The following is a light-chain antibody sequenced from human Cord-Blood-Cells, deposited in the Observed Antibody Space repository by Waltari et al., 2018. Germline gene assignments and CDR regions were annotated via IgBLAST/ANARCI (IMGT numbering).Light chain of an antibody. Sequence: QSVLTQPPSVSEPPRQRVTISCSGSSSNIGNNAVNWYQQLPGKAPKLLIYYDDLLPSGVSDRFSGYKSGTSASLAISGLQSEDEADYYCAAWDDSLNGYVFGTGTKVTVL. CDR2: YDD. J-gene: IGLJ1*01. V-gene: IGLV1-36*01. CDR3: AAWDDSLNGYV. CDR1: SSNIGNNA.